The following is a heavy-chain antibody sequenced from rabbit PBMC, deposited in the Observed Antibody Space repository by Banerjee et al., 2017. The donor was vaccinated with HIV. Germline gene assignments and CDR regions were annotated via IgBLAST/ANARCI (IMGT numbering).Heavy chain of an antibody. D-gene: IGHD1-1*01. Sequence: QSLEESGGDLVKPGASLTLTCTASGSDISSYSMGWVRQAPGKGLEWIAYIYAGSSGSTYYASWAKGRFTISKTSSTTVTLQMTSLTAADTATYFCARDNYGGGYYYNLWGPGTLVTVS. CDR2: IYAGSSGST. J-gene: IGHJ4*01. CDR3: ARDNYGGGYYYNL. V-gene: IGHV1S40*01. CDR1: GSDISSYS.